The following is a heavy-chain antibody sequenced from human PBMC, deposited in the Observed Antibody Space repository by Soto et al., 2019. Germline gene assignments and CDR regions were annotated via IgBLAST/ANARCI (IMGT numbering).Heavy chain of an antibody. CDR3: ATGIY. J-gene: IGHJ4*02. V-gene: IGHV3-7*01. CDR2: IKTDGSEA. Sequence: DVQLVESGGGLVQPGGSLRLSCVASGFTFNTYWMTWVRQAPGKGLEWVANIKTDGSEANYVDSVKGRFTISRDNVKNSLSLQMNSLRAEDSAVYYCATGIYWGQGTRVTVSP. CDR1: GFTFNTYW.